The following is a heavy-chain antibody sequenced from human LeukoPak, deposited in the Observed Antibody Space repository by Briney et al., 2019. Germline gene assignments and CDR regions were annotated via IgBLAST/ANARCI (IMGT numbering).Heavy chain of an antibody. J-gene: IGHJ4*02. Sequence: ASVKVSCKASGGTFSSYAISWVRQAPGQGLEWMGRIIPIFGIANYAQKFQGRVTITADKSTSTAYMELSSLRSEDTAVYYCARDQYYDSSGCFDHWGQGALVTVSS. V-gene: IGHV1-69*04. CDR2: IIPIFGIA. D-gene: IGHD3-22*01. CDR3: ARDQYYDSSGCFDH. CDR1: GGTFSSYA.